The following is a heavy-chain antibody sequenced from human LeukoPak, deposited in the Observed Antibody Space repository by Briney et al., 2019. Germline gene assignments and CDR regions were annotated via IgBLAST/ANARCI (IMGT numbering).Heavy chain of an antibody. CDR3: ARGSIAAAGTPYYYGMDV. CDR1: GGSISSYY. Sequence: SETLSLTCTVSGGSISSYYWSWIRQPPGKGLEWIGYIYYSGSTNYNPSLKSRVTISVDTSKNQFSLKLSSVTAADTAVYYCARGSIAAAGTPYYYGMDVWGQGTTVTVSS. J-gene: IGHJ6*02. D-gene: IGHD6-13*01. V-gene: IGHV4-59*01. CDR2: IYYSGST.